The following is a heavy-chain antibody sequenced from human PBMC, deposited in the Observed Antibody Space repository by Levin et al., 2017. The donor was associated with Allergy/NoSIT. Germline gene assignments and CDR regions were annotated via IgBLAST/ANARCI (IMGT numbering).Heavy chain of an antibody. J-gene: IGHJ4*02. CDR2: ISSGSSYI. V-gene: IGHV3-21*01. Sequence: PGGSLRLSCAASGFTFSDFSMNWVRQAPGKGLEWVASISSGSSYIHYADSLKGRFTISRDNAKNSLYLQMSSLGAEDTAIYYCTREAYSSRSFDVWGQGTLVTVSS. CDR3: TREAYSSRSFDV. D-gene: IGHD3-9*01. CDR1: GFTFSDFS.